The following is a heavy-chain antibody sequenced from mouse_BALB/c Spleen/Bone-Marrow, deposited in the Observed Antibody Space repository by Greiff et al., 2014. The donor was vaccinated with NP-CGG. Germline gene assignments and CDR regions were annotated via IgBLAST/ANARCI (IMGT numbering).Heavy chain of an antibody. J-gene: IGHJ4*01. V-gene: IGHV1S22*01. CDR1: GYTFTSYW. CDR3: TRRYEIYYAMDY. Sequence: LQQSGSELVRPGASVKLSCKASGYTFTSYWMHWVKQRPGQGLEWIGNIYPGSGSTSYDEKFKSKATLTVDTSSSTAYMQLSSLTSEDSAVYYCTRRYEIYYAMDYWGQGTSVTVSS. CDR2: IYPGSGST. D-gene: IGHD2-14*01.